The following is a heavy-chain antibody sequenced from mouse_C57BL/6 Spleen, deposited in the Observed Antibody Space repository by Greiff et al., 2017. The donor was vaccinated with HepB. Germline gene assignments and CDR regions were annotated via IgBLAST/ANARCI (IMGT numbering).Heavy chain of an antibody. V-gene: IGHV1-80*01. CDR2: IYPGDGDT. CDR1: GYAFSSYW. J-gene: IGHJ4*01. D-gene: IGHD3-2*02. CDR3: ARPDSSERDY. Sequence: QVQLKESGAELVKPGASVKISCKASGYAFSSYWMNWVKQRPGKGLEWIGQIYPGDGDTNYNGKFKGKATLTADKSSSTAYMQLSSLTSEDSAVYFCARPDSSERDYWGQGTSVTVSS.